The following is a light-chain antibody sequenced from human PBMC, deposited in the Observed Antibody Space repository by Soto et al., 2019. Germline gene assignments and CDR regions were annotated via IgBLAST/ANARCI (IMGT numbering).Light chain of an antibody. CDR1: SSDVGSYNL. CDR3: CSYAGSSTWV. V-gene: IGLV2-23*02. CDR2: EVS. J-gene: IGLJ3*02. Sequence: QSALTQPASVSGSPGQSITISCTGTSSDVGSYNLVSWYQQHPGKAPKLMMYEVSKRPSGVSNRFSGSKSGNTASLTISGLQAEDEADYYCCSYAGSSTWVFGGGTQLTVL.